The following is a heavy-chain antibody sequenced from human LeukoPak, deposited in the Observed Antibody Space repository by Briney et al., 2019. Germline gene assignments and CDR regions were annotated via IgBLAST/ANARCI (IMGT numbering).Heavy chain of an antibody. Sequence: ASVKVSCKASGGTFSSYAISWVRQAPGQGLEWMGGIIPIFGTANYAQKFQGRVTITTDESTSTACMELSSLRSEDTAVYYCARSTRGYSYGLFDYWGQGILVTVSS. D-gene: IGHD5-18*01. CDR3: ARSTRGYSYGLFDY. V-gene: IGHV1-69*05. J-gene: IGHJ4*02. CDR1: GGTFSSYA. CDR2: IIPIFGTA.